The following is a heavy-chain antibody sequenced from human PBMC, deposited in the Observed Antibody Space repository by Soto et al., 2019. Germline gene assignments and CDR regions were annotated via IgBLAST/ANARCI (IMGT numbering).Heavy chain of an antibody. CDR2: MNPDGTFA. J-gene: IGHJ4*02. Sequence: GGSLRLSCASSGFPFGGHWMYWVRRAPGKGLVWVSRMNPDGTFASYADSVKGRFFTSRDNAKNTLYLQMNSLRDEDTAVYYCAKDYSSVPDYWGQGTLVTVSS. D-gene: IGHD3-10*01. CDR3: AKDYSSVPDY. V-gene: IGHV3-74*01. CDR1: GFPFGGHW.